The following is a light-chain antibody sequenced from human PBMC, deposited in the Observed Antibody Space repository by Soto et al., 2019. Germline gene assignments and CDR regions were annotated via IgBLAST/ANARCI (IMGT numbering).Light chain of an antibody. CDR3: QQYGSSPPLT. CDR1: QSVSSSY. J-gene: IGKJ4*01. V-gene: IGKV3-20*01. Sequence: EIVMTQSPATLSVSPGERATLSCRASQSVSSSYLAWYQQKPGQAPRLLIYDASSRATGVPDRFSGSGSGTDFTLTISKLEPEDFALYYCQQYGSSPPLTFGGGTKVDIK. CDR2: DAS.